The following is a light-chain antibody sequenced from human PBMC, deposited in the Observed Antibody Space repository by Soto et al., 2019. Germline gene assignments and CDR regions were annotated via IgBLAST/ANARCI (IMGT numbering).Light chain of an antibody. Sequence: EIVLTQSPATLSLSPGERATLSCRASQSVSSYLAWYQHKPGQAPRLLIYDASNRATGIPARFSGSGSGTDFTLTISSLEPEDFATYYCQQLNSYPFTFGPGTKVDIK. J-gene: IGKJ3*01. CDR1: QSVSSY. CDR3: QQLNSYPFT. V-gene: IGKV3-11*01. CDR2: DAS.